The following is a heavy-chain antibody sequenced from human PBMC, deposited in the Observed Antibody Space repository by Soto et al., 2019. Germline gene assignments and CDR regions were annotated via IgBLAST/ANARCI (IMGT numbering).Heavy chain of an antibody. D-gene: IGHD1-26*01. CDR2: INAGNGNT. J-gene: IGHJ6*02. CDR3: ARGGIYFFVSGMDV. V-gene: IGHV1-3*01. CDR1: GYTFTSYA. Sequence: QVQLVQSGAEVKKPGASVKVSCKASGYTFTSYAMHWVRQAPGQRLEWMGWINAGNGNTKYSQKFKGSVTITRDTSASTAYMELSSLRSDDSALYHCARGGIYFFVSGMDVWGQGTTVTVSS.